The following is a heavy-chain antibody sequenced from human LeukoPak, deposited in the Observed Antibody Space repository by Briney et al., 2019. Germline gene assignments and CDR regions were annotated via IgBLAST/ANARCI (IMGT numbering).Heavy chain of an antibody. CDR2: IYYSGST. CDR3: TRSTNLEALDI. CDR1: GGSVSSGTYY. V-gene: IGHV4-61*01. J-gene: IGHJ3*02. D-gene: IGHD2-8*01. Sequence: SETLSLTCPVSGGSVSSGTYYWSWIRQPPGKGLEWIEYIYYSGSTNYNPSLKSRVTISIDTSKNQFSLRLRSVTTADTAVYYCTRSTNLEALDIWGQGTMVTVSS.